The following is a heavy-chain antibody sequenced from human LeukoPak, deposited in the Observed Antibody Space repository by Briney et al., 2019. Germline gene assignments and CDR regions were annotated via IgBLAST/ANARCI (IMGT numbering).Heavy chain of an antibody. J-gene: IGHJ4*02. Sequence: PGGSLRLSCAASGFSFSDSPIHWVRQAPGKGLEWVSSISSSSSYIYYADSLKGRFTISRDNAKNSLYLQMNSLRAEDTAVYYCARVPGDYWGQGILVTVSS. CDR3: ARVPGDY. CDR2: ISSSSSYI. CDR1: GFSFSDSP. V-gene: IGHV3-21*01.